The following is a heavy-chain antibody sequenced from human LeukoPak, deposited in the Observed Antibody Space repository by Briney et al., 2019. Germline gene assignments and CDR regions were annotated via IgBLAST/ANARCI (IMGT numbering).Heavy chain of an antibody. CDR2: IYYSRST. J-gene: IGHJ4*02. CDR3: AREKWQTVDY. D-gene: IGHD5-12*01. CDR1: GGSISSYY. Sequence: SETLSLTCTVSGGSISSYYWSWIRQPPGKGLEWIGYIYYSRSTNYNPSLKSRVTISVDTSKNQFSLKLSSVTAADTAVYYCAREKWQTVDYWGQGTLVTVSS. V-gene: IGHV4-59*01.